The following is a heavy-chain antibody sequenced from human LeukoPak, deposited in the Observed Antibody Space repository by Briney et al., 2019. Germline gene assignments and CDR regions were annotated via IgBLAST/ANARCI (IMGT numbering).Heavy chain of an antibody. Sequence: ASVKVSCKASGYTFTGYYMHWVRQAPGQGLEWMGWINPNSGGTNYAQKFQGRVTMTRDTSISTAYMELSRLRSDDTAVYCCARLIHGPGSYQSVYWGQGTLVTVSS. V-gene: IGHV1-2*02. CDR3: ARLIHGPGSYQSVY. D-gene: IGHD3-10*01. CDR2: INPNSGGT. CDR1: GYTFTGYY. J-gene: IGHJ4*02.